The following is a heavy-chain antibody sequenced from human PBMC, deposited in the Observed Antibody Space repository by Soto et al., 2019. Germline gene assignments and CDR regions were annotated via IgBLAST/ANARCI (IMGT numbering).Heavy chain of an antibody. J-gene: IGHJ4*02. CDR3: ARPPGYISDWYYFDL. Sequence: QVQLVQSGAEVKKPGASVKVSCEASGYTFIDYYMHWVRQAPGQGFEWMGMISPKSGGTNYAQKFQGSVTMTWDTSLNTAYMELSSLMSEDTAVYYCARPPGYISDWYYFDLWGQGTLVTVSS. D-gene: IGHD6-19*01. CDR2: ISPKSGGT. V-gene: IGHV1-2*02. CDR1: GYTFIDYY.